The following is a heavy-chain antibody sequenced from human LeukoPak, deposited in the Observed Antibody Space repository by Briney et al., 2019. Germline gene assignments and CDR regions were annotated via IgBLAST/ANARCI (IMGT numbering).Heavy chain of an antibody. Sequence: GGSLRLSCAASGFTFSSYAMSWVRQAPGKGLEWVSAISGSGGSTYYADSVKGRFTISRDNSKNTLYLQMNSLRAEDTAVYYCAKLSAGALWSKIHTYYYYYYMDVWGKGTTVTVSS. J-gene: IGHJ6*03. CDR2: ISGSGGST. D-gene: IGHD3-10*01. V-gene: IGHV3-23*01. CDR3: AKLSAGALWSKIHTYYYYYYMDV. CDR1: GFTFSSYA.